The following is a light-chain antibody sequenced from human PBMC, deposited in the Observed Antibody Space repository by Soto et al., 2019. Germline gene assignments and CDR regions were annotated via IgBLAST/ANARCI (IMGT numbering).Light chain of an antibody. J-gene: IGKJ4*01. CDR1: QSVSSN. CDR2: GAS. V-gene: IGKV3-15*01. Sequence: VSQSVSSNLAWYQHKXGQGPRLLIYGASXRANGIPARFSGSRSGSEFLLNISSLQPEDFPVYYCEQYNNWGRALAEGTKVDIK. CDR3: EQYNNWGRA.